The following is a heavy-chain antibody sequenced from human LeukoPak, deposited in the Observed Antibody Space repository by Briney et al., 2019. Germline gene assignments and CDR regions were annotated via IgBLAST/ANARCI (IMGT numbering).Heavy chain of an antibody. CDR2: IYTSGST. J-gene: IGHJ4*02. D-gene: IGHD2-21*02. V-gene: IGHV4-59*10. CDR1: SGSFSGYY. CDR3: ARVAVSAREYFDY. Sequence: SETLSLTCAVYSGSFSGYYWSWIRQPAGKGLEWIGRIYTSGSTNYNPSLKSRVTISVDTSKNQFSLKLSSVTAADTAVYYCARVAVSAREYFDYWGQGTLVTVSS.